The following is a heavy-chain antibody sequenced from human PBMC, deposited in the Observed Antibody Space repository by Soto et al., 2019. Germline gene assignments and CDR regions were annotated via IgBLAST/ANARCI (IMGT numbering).Heavy chain of an antibody. V-gene: IGHV4-4*02. Sequence: GKGLEWIGEVYRTGSTNYNPSLESRLTISVDKSKNQFSLKLTSVTAADTAVYYCARARATIAAAAIFDCWGQGTLVTVSS. D-gene: IGHD6-13*01. CDR2: VYRTGST. J-gene: IGHJ4*02. CDR3: ARARATIAAAAIFDC.